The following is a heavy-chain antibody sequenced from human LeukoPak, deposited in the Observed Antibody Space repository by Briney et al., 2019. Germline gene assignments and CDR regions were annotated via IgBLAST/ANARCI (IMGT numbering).Heavy chain of an antibody. D-gene: IGHD3-9*01. CDR1: GGSISTSSYF. Sequence: SETLSLTCTVSGGSISTSSYFWGWIRQPPGKGLEWIGSIYYSGSIYYNPSLKSRVTISVDTSKNQFSLKLSSVTAADTAVYYCARDQALYDILTGYYPRAYYFDYWGQGTLVTVSS. J-gene: IGHJ4*02. CDR3: ARDQALYDILTGYYPRAYYFDY. V-gene: IGHV4-39*07. CDR2: IYYSGSI.